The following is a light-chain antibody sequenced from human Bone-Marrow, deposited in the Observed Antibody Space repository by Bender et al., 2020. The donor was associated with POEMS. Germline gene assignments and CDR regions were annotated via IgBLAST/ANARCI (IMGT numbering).Light chain of an antibody. CDR3: CSYFGGHNVPVV. CDR2: ANI. V-gene: IGLV1-40*01. Sequence: QSVLTQPPSVSGAPGQRVTISCTGSSSNIGAGYAVHWYQHLPGAAPKLLIYANINRPSGVPDRFSGSKSGNTASLTISGLQAEDEADYYCCSYFGGHNVPVVLGGGTKLTVL. J-gene: IGLJ2*01. CDR1: SSNIGAGYA.